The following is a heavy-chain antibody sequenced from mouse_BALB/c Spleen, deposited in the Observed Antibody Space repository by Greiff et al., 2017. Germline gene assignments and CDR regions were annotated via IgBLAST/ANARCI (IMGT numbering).Heavy chain of an antibody. CDR1: GYTFTSYW. V-gene: IGHV1-69*02. CDR3: TRWYGSSYGAMDY. J-gene: IGHJ4*01. CDR2: IYPSDSYT. Sequence: VKLQQPGAELVRPGASVKLSCKASGYTFTSYWINWVKQRPGQGLEWIGNIYPSDSYTNYNQKFKDKATLTVDKSSSTAYMQLSSPTSEDSAVYYCTRWYGSSYGAMDYWGQGTSVTVSS. D-gene: IGHD1-1*01.